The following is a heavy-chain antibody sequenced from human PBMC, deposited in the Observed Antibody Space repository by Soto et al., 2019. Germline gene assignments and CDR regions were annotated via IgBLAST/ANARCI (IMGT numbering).Heavy chain of an antibody. V-gene: IGHV5-10-1*01. D-gene: IGHD2-8*01. J-gene: IGHJ4*02. CDR2: IDPGDSSA. Sequence: GESLKISCHGSGYTFFSFWIVWVRQVPGKGLEWVGRIDPGDSSATYSPTFQGHVAISADRSTRSAYLQWRSLRASDTAIYFCARRYCTRADCYSDSWGQGSLVTVSS. CDR1: GYTFFSFW. CDR3: ARRYCTRADCYSDS.